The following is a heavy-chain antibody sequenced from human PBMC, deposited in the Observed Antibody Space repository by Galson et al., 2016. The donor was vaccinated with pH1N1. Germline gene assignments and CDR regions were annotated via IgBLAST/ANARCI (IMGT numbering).Heavy chain of an antibody. Sequence: SLRLSCAASGFGFSSYAMHWVRQAPGQGLEWVAFISLDSSNKYYVEPVRGRFTVSRDNSKNTPFLQMNSLKAEGTAIYYCARDSSLWSAEWELFDYWGQGTLVAVSS. CDR3: ARDSSLWSAEWELFDY. D-gene: IGHD1-26*01. J-gene: IGHJ4*02. CDR2: ISLDSSNK. V-gene: IGHV3-30*04. CDR1: GFGFSSYA.